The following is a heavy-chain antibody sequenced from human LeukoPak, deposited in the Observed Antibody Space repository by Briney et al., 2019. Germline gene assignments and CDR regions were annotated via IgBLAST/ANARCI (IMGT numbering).Heavy chain of an antibody. CDR1: GGSISSCY. CDR3: ARDPRYCTNGVCYSHWYFDL. V-gene: IGHV4-59*01. J-gene: IGHJ2*01. Sequence: SETLSLTCTVSGGSISSCYWSWIRQPPGKGLEWIGYIYYSGSTNYNPSLKSRVTISVDTSKNQFSLKLSSVTAADTAVYYCARDPRYCTNGVCYSHWYFDLWGRGTLVTVYS. D-gene: IGHD2-8*01. CDR2: IYYSGST.